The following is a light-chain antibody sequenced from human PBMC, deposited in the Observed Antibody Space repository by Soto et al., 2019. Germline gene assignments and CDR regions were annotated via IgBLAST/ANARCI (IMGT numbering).Light chain of an antibody. CDR3: QSYDSSLSAWV. CDR2: GDS. V-gene: IGLV1-40*01. Sequence: QSVLPQPPSVSGAPGQRVTISCTGTSSNIGAGYDVHWYQQLPGTAPKLLIYGDSNRPSGVPDRFSGSKSVTSASLAITGLQAEDEADYYCQSYDSSLSAWVFGGGTKVTVL. CDR1: SSNIGAGYD. J-gene: IGLJ3*02.